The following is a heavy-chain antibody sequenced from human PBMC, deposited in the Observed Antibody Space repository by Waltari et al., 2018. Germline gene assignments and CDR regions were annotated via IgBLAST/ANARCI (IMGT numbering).Heavy chain of an antibody. CDR3: ATTSAGSWFDP. J-gene: IGHJ5*02. V-gene: IGHV3-48*03. CDR1: GLPFSSYE. CDR2: ISSSGGTI. Sequence: EEQLVQSGGGLAQPGGSLRLSCVASGLPFSSYEMNWVRQAPGKGLEWVSHISSSGGTIYYADSVKGRFTISRDNAKDSLFLQMNSLRVEDTAVYYCATTSAGSWFDPWGQGTLVTVSS.